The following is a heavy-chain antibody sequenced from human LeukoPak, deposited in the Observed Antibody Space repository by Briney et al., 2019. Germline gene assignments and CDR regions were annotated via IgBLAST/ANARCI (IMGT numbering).Heavy chain of an antibody. Sequence: GGSLRLSCAASGFTFSSYAMSWVRQAPGKGLEWVSAISGSGGSTYYADSVKGRFTISRDNSKNTLYLQMNSLRAEDTAVYYCATDEGLVGATTFDYWGQGTLVTVSS. D-gene: IGHD1-26*01. CDR1: GFTFSSYA. CDR3: ATDEGLVGATTFDY. V-gene: IGHV3-23*01. J-gene: IGHJ4*02. CDR2: ISGSGGST.